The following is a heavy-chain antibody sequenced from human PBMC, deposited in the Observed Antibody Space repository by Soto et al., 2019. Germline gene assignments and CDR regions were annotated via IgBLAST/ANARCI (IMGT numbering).Heavy chain of an antibody. CDR1: GFTFSRHT. J-gene: IGHJ4*02. CDR2: ISDDGSNT. V-gene: IGHV3-30-3*01. D-gene: IGHD3-3*01. CDR3: SRAVYYDFLSGFNTHQYYFDD. Sequence: QVQLVESGGGVVQPGRSLRLSCAASGFTFSRHTMHWVRQAPGKGLEWVAAISDDGSNTYYADSVKGRFTISRDNSKNTLYLQMNSLSSEDTAVHHCSRAVYYDFLSGFNTHQYYFDDWGQGTLVTVSS.